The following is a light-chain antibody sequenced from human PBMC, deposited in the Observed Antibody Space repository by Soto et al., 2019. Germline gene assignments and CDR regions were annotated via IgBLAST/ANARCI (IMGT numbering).Light chain of an antibody. J-gene: IGLJ2*01. CDR1: SSNIGAGYD. CDR2: TNS. CDR3: QSYDSSLSGGV. V-gene: IGLV1-40*01. Sequence: QSVLTQPPSVSGAPGQRVTISFTGSSSNIGAGYDVHWYQQLPGTAPKLLIYTNSNRPSGVPDRFSGSKSGTSASLAITGLQAEDEADYYCQSYDSSLSGGVFGGGTKVTVL.